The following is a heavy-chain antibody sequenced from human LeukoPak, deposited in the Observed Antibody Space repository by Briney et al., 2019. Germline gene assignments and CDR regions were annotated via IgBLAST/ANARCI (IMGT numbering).Heavy chain of an antibody. Sequence: GGSLRLACAASGFTVSSNYMSWVRQAPGKGLEWVSVIYSDSGGSTYYADSVKGRFTMSRDNSKNTLYLHMNSLRAEDTAVYYCARGFTHDYGDYFDYWGQGTLVTVSS. CDR1: GFTVSSNY. D-gene: IGHD4-17*01. J-gene: IGHJ4*02. CDR3: ARGFTHDYGDYFDY. V-gene: IGHV3-66*01. CDR2: IYSDSGGST.